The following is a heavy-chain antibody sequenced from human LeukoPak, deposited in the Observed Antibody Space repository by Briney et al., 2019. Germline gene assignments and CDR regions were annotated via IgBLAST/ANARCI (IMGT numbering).Heavy chain of an antibody. CDR2: IYTSGST. D-gene: IGHD5-18*01. CDR1: GGSISSYY. J-gene: IGHJ4*02. CDR3: AREVAQGRYSNFDY. Sequence: SETLSLTCTVSGGSISSYYWSWIRQPAGKGLEWIGRIYTSGSTNYNPSPKSRVTMSVDTSKNQLSLKLSSVTAADTAVYYCAREVAQGRYSNFDYWGQGTLVTVSS. V-gene: IGHV4-4*07.